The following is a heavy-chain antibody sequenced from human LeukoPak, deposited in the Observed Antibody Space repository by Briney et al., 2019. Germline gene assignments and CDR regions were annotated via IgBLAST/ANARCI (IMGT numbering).Heavy chain of an antibody. Sequence: PGGSLRLSCATSGFTFSSYAMNWVRQAPGKGLEWVSAISGSGGSTYYADSVKGRFTISRDNAKNSLYLQMNSLRAEDTAVYYCARDREYYDSSDENGAFDIWGQGTMVTVSS. D-gene: IGHD3-22*01. J-gene: IGHJ3*02. CDR3: ARDREYYDSSDENGAFDI. CDR2: ISGSGGST. CDR1: GFTFSSYA. V-gene: IGHV3-23*01.